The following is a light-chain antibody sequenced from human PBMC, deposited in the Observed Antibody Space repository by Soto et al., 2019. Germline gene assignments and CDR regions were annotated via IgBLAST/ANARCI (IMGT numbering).Light chain of an antibody. J-gene: IGLJ3*02. CDR2: TNN. CDR3: ASWDDSLNAWV. V-gene: IGLV1-44*01. Sequence: QSVLTQPPSASGTPGQRVTISCSGSTSNIGSNIVNWYQQLPGTAPKLLIYTNNQRPSGVPKRFSCSKSGTSASLGISGLQSEDEADYSCASWDDSLNAWVFGGGTKLTVL. CDR1: TSNIGSNI.